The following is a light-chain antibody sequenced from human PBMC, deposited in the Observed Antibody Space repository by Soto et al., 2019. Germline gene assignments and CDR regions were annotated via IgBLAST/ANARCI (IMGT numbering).Light chain of an antibody. V-gene: IGKV1-5*01. Sequence: EIQMTQSPSLLAAYVEGIDPITCRVTESVSKWLAWYQEKPGNPPRPLIYDASTLESGVPSRFSGSGSGTEFTLSISSLQADDFAIYYCQQYKSYSWTFGQGTKVDIK. CDR1: ESVSKW. CDR2: DAS. J-gene: IGKJ1*01. CDR3: QQYKSYSWT.